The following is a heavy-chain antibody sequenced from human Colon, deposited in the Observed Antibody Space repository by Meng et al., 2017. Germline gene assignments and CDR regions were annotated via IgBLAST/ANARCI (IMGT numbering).Heavy chain of an antibody. J-gene: IGHJ4*02. Sequence: LQEPGPGLVNPSGTLSLTCAVSGGSISSSNWWSWVRQPPGKGLEWIGEIYHSGSANYNPSLKSRVTISVDKSKNQFSLKLSSVTAADTAVYYCASFPPPGKQWLVTDYWGQGTLVTVSS. CDR3: ASFPPPGKQWLVTDY. CDR1: GGSISSSNW. V-gene: IGHV4-4*02. CDR2: IYHSGSA. D-gene: IGHD6-19*01.